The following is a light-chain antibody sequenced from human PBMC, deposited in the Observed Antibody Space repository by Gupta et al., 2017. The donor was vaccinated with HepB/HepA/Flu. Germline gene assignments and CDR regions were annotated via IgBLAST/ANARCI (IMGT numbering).Light chain of an antibody. J-gene: IGKJ2*01. Sequence: EIVLTQSPATLSLSPGDSATLSCRASQSVSSYLAWYQQKPGQAPRLLIYDASNRATGIPARFSGSGSGTDFTLTISSLEPEDFAVYYCQQRSNWTPNTFGQGTKLEIK. CDR2: DAS. V-gene: IGKV3-11*01. CDR1: QSVSSY. CDR3: QQRSNWTPNT.